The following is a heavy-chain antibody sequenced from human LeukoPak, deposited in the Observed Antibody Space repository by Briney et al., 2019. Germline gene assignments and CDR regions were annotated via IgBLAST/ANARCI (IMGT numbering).Heavy chain of an antibody. J-gene: IGHJ6*02. CDR3: ARDKTRYYYYYGMDV. V-gene: IGHV3-7*01. CDR2: IKQDGSEK. CDR1: GFTFSSYW. Sequence: PGGSLRLSCAASGFTFSSYWMSWVRQAPGKELEWVANIKQDGSEKYYVDSVKGRFTISRDNAKNSLYLQMNSLRAEDTAVYYCARDKTRYYYYYGMDVWGQGTTVTVSS.